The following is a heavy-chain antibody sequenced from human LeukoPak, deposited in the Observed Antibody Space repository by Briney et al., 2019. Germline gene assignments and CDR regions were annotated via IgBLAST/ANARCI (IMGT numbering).Heavy chain of an antibody. D-gene: IGHD1-26*01. CDR1: GFTFSDHF. J-gene: IGHJ4*02. V-gene: IGHV3-72*01. CDR3: ASIRGTFGY. CDR2: TRNKANSYIT. Sequence: GWSLRLSCAASGFTFSDHFLDWLRQAPGKGLEWDGRTRNKANSYITEFPASVKHRFTISRDDSEHSLYLQMSSLKLDDTLMYYCASIRGTFGYWGQGTVVTVSS.